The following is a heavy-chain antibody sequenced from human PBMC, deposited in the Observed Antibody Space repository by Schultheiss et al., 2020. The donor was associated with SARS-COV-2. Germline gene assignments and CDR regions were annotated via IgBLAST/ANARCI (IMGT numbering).Heavy chain of an antibody. CDR2: VHPGDSDT. V-gene: IGHV5-51*01. CDR3: ARLGTYYDFWSGYRGCDP. J-gene: IGHJ5*02. D-gene: IGHD3-3*01. Sequence: GGSLRLSCKGSEYSFTNYWIGWVRQMPGKGLEWMGLVHPGDSDTRNSPSFQGQVTISADKSISTAYLQWSSLKASDTAMYYCARLGTYYDFWSGYRGCDPWGQGTLVTVSS. CDR1: EYSFTNYW.